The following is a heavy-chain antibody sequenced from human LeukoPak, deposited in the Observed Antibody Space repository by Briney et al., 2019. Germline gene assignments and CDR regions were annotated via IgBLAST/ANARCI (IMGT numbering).Heavy chain of an antibody. Sequence: GGSLRLSCAASGITFSNYAMNWVRRAPGKGLEWVSTISGSGGSAYYVDSVKGRFTISRDNSRNTLYLQMNSLRAEDTAVYYCATNYYDSSRAASDYWGQGTLVTVSS. J-gene: IGHJ4*02. V-gene: IGHV3-23*01. CDR2: ISGSGGSA. D-gene: IGHD3-22*01. CDR3: ATNYYDSSRAASDY. CDR1: GITFSNYA.